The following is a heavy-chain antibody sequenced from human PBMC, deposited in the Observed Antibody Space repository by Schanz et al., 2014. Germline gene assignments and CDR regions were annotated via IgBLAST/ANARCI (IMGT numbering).Heavy chain of an antibody. Sequence: QVQLVQSGAEVKKPGSSVKVSCKASGGTFSSSSISWVRQAPGQGLEWMGRITPSVGIANYAHKFQGRVTIIADKSTNTVYMELSNLRSEDMAVYYCARDAEGIHYFDYWGQGTLVTVSS. CDR2: ITPSVGIA. CDR1: GGTFSSSS. V-gene: IGHV1-69*08. J-gene: IGHJ4*02. CDR3: ARDAEGIHYFDY.